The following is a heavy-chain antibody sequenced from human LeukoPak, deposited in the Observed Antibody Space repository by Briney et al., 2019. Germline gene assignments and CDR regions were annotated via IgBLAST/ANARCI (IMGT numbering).Heavy chain of an antibody. CDR2: ISSSGSTI. CDR3: AREAYYDFWAGGYYYYYMDV. Sequence: GGSLRLSCAAPGFTFSSYERNWVRQAPGKGLEWVSYISSSGSTIYYADSVKGRFTISRDNAKNSLYLQMNSLRAEDTAVYYCAREAYYDFWAGGYYYYYMDVWGKGTTVTVSS. V-gene: IGHV3-48*03. CDR1: GFTFSSYE. D-gene: IGHD3-3*01. J-gene: IGHJ6*03.